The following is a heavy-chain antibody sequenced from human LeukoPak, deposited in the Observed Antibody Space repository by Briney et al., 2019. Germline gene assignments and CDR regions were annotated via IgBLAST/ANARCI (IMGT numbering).Heavy chain of an antibody. D-gene: IGHD4-17*01. CDR1: GFTFSSYW. Sequence: GGSLRLSCAASGFTFSSYWVHWVRQVPGKGLVWVSRINSDGSDTTYADSVKGRFTISRDNAKNTFYLQMNSLRAEDTAVYYCAGVGDYSGDYVRFDSWGQGTLVTVSS. CDR3: AGVGDYSGDYVRFDS. V-gene: IGHV3-74*01. CDR2: INSDGSDT. J-gene: IGHJ4*02.